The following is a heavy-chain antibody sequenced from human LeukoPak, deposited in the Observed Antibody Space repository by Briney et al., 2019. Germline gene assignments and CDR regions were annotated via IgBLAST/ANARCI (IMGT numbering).Heavy chain of an antibody. Sequence: PGGSLRLSCAASGFTFNTYAMTWVRQAPGKGLEWVSSMSGSGSSTYYADSVKGRFTISRDNSKNTLYLRMNSLRAEDTAVYYCAKVFGSGNDFDDWGQGTLVTVSS. CDR1: GFTFNTYA. CDR2: MSGSGSST. D-gene: IGHD5-12*01. J-gene: IGHJ4*02. V-gene: IGHV3-23*01. CDR3: AKVFGSGNDFDD.